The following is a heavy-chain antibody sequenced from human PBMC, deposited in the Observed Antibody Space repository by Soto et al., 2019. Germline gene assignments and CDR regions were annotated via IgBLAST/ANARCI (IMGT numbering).Heavy chain of an antibody. V-gene: IGHV1-18*01. CDR1: GYTFTDYS. D-gene: IGHD4-17*01. CDR3: ARRYGDASSAAGFDC. J-gene: IGHJ4*02. CDR2: ISGYSGRT. Sequence: ASVKVSCKAAGYTFTDYSISWVRQAPGQGLEWMGWISGYSGRTNSAQNLQGRLTMTTDTATSTAYMELRSLRSDDTAVYYCARRYGDASSAAGFDCWGQGTLVTAPQ.